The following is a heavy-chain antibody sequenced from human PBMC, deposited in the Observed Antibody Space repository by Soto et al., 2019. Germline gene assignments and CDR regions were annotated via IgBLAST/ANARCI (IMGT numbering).Heavy chain of an antibody. Sequence: PGGSLRLSCAASGFTFSSYSMNWVRQAPGKGLEWVSSISSSSSYIYYADSVKGRFTISRDNAKNSLYLQMNSLRAEDTAVYYCARDLEWGGHYDILTGYFDDYWGQGTLVTVSS. CDR3: ARDLEWGGHYDILTGYFDDY. J-gene: IGHJ4*02. CDR2: ISSSSSYI. D-gene: IGHD3-9*01. CDR1: GFTFSSYS. V-gene: IGHV3-21*01.